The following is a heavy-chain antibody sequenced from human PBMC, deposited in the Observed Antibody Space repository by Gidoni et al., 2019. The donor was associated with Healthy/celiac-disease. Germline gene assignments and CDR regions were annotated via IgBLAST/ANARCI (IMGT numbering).Heavy chain of an antibody. J-gene: IGHJ6*02. Sequence: QVQLVESGGGVVQPGRSLRPSCAASGFTFSSYAMHWVRQAPGKALEWVAVISYDGSNKYYADSVKGRFTISRDNSKNTLYLQMNSLRAEDTAVYYCARDGISSSWYRYYGMDVWGQGTTVTVSS. CDR3: ARDGISSSWYRYYGMDV. CDR1: GFTFSSYA. V-gene: IGHV3-30*01. CDR2: ISYDGSNK. D-gene: IGHD6-13*01.